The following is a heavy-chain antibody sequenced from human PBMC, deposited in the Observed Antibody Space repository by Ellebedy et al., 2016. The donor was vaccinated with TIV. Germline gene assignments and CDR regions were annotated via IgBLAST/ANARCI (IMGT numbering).Heavy chain of an antibody. D-gene: IGHD6-13*01. CDR1: GFTFSSYW. J-gene: IGHJ6*02. CDR3: ARGDSTSWYANYYYYGMDV. Sequence: GESLKISXAASGFTFSSYWMHWVRQAPGKGLVWVSRINSDETSTSYADSVKGRFTISRDNAKNTLYLQMNSLRAEDTAVYYCARGDSTSWYANYYYYGMDVWGHGTTVTVSS. V-gene: IGHV3-74*01. CDR2: INSDETST.